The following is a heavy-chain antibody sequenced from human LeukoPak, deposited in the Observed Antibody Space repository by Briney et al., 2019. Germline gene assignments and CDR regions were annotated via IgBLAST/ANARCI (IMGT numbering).Heavy chain of an antibody. Sequence: PGGSLRLSCAASGFTFNYYWMHWVRQVPGKGLVWVSHINGDGSTTNYADSVQGRFTISRDNAKSTLYLHMTSLRADDTAVYYCARPGGYSSGWYGYWGQGTLSPSPQ. V-gene: IGHV3-74*01. CDR3: ARPGGYSSGWYGY. CDR2: INGDGSTT. J-gene: IGHJ4*02. D-gene: IGHD6-13*01. CDR1: GFTFNYYW.